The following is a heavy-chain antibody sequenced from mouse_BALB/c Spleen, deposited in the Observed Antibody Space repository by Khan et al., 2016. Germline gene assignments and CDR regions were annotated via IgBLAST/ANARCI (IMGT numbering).Heavy chain of an antibody. CDR1: GYTFTNYG. CDR2: INTYTGEP. V-gene: IGHV9-1*02. Sequence: QIQLVQSGPELKKPGETVKISCKASGYTFTNYGMNWVKQTPGKGLKWMGWINTYTGEPTFAADFKGRFAISLDTSASTAYLQISNLKNEDMATYFYARTYYSYCYFGVWGARTTVTVSA. J-gene: IGHJ1*01. D-gene: IGHD2-12*01. CDR3: ARTYYSYCYFGV.